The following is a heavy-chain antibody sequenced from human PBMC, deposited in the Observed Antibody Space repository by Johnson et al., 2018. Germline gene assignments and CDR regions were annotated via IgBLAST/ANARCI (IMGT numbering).Heavy chain of an antibody. D-gene: IGHD1-20*01. V-gene: IGHV3-21*01. CDR1: GFTFSSYS. CDR2: ISSSSSYI. J-gene: IGHJ6*02. Sequence: VQLVESGGGLVKPGGSLRLSCAASGFTFSSYSMNWVRQAPGKGLEWVSSISSSSSYIYYADSVSGRFTISRDNALYLQMNSLRVEDTAWYYCAKAFNWNGHCDYGMDVWGQGTPVTVSS. CDR3: AKAFNWNGHCDYGMDV.